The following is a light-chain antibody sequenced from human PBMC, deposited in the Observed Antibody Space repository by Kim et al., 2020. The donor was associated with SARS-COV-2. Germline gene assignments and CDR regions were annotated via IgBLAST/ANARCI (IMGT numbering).Light chain of an antibody. CDR2: DAS. J-gene: IGKJ4*01. CDR1: QAINNH. Sequence: DIQMTQSPSSLSASVGDRVTFTCRASQAINNHLAWFQQKSGKAPKCLIYDASTLQSGVPSKFSGSGFGTEFTLTISSLQPEDFATYYCQQYSTFPLTFGGGTKVDFK. V-gene: IGKV1-16*02. CDR3: QQYSTFPLT.